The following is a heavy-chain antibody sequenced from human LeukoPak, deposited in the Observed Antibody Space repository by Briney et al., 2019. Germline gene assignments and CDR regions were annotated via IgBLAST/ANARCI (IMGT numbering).Heavy chain of an antibody. D-gene: IGHD2-2*01. CDR2: IIPIFGTA. J-gene: IGHJ4*02. V-gene: IGHV1-69*13. Sequence: ASVKVSCKASGGTFSSYAISWVRQAPGQGLEWMGGIIPIFGTANYAQKFQGRVTITADESTSTAYMELSSLRSGDTAVYYCARVVVVPAARRPLYYFDYWGQGTLVTVSS. CDR1: GGTFSSYA. CDR3: ARVVVVPAARRPLYYFDY.